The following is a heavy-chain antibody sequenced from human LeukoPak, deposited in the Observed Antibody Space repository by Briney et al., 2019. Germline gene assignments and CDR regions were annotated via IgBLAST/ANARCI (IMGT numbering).Heavy chain of an antibody. CDR1: GFTVSSNY. Sequence: GGSLRLSCAASGFTVSSNYMSWVRQAPGKGLEWVSVIYSGGSTYYADSVKGRFTISRDNTKNSLYLQMNSLRAEDTAVYYCARDHDWDYMDVWGKGTTVTVSS. CDR2: IYSGGST. J-gene: IGHJ6*03. D-gene: IGHD3-9*01. CDR3: ARDHDWDYMDV. V-gene: IGHV3-66*01.